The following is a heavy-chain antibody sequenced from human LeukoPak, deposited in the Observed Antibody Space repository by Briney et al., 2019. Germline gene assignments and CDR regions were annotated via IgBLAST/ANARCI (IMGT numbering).Heavy chain of an antibody. D-gene: IGHD3-10*01. J-gene: IGHJ4*02. CDR2: VYHTGNT. Sequence: SETLSLTCTVSGGSIRNYYWSWIRQPPGKGLEWIGYVYHTGNTKYNPPLESGATISIDTSKNQFSLKLSSVTAADSAVYYCAKSDGSGSYFDYWGQGTLVTVS. V-gene: IGHV4-59*03. CDR1: GGSIRNYY. CDR3: AKSDGSGSYFDY.